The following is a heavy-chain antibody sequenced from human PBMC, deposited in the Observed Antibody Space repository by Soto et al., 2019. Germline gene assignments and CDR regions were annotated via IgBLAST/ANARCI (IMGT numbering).Heavy chain of an antibody. Sequence: QVQLQESGPGLVKPSQTLSLTCTVSGGSISSGGYYWSWIRQHPGKGLEWIGYIYYSGSTYYNPSLKSRVTISVDTSKNQFSLKLSSLTAADTAVYYCARDRVRGLRNDAFDIWGQGTMVTVSS. D-gene: IGHD3-16*02. CDR1: GGSISSGGYY. CDR2: IYYSGST. V-gene: IGHV4-31*03. J-gene: IGHJ3*02. CDR3: ARDRVRGLRNDAFDI.